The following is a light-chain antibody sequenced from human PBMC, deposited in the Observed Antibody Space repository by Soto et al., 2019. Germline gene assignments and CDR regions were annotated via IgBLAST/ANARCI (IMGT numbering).Light chain of an antibody. CDR1: QSVSIN. J-gene: IGKJ4*01. CDR3: QQYNNWPPFT. CDR2: GAS. Sequence: EIVMTQSPATLSVSPGERVTVFCRASQSVSINLAWYQQKPCQAPRLLIYGASTRATGFPARFSVSGSGTEFTLTITGLQSKDSAVYYCQQYNNWPPFTFGGRTKVDIK. V-gene: IGKV3-15*01.